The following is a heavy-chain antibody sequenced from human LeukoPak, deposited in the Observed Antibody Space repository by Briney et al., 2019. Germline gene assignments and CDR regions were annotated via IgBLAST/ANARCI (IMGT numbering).Heavy chain of an antibody. CDR3: ARGVMRGYYGSESYFGY. D-gene: IGHD3-10*01. Sequence: PSETLSLTCAVYGRSFSGYYWSWIRQPPGKGLEWIGEINHSGSTNYNPSLKSRVTISVDTSKNQFSLKLSSVTAADTAVYYCARGVMRGYYGSESYFGYWGQGTLVTVSS. V-gene: IGHV4-34*01. CDR1: GRSFSGYY. CDR2: INHSGST. J-gene: IGHJ4*02.